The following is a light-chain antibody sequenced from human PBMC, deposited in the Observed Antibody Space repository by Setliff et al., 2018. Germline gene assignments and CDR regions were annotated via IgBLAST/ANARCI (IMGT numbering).Light chain of an antibody. Sequence: QSVLAQPPSASGSPGQSVTISCTGTSSDVGGYNFVAWYQQHPGKAPKLMIYEVSKRPSGVPDRFSGSKSGNTASLTVSGLQAEEEADYYCSSYAGNYIYVFGTGTKVTVL. J-gene: IGLJ1*01. CDR2: EVS. V-gene: IGLV2-8*01. CDR3: SSYAGNYIYV. CDR1: SSDVGGYNF.